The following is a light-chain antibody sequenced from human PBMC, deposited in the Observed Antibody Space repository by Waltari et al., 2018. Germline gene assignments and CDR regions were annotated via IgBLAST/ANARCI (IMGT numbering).Light chain of an antibody. CDR2: KVS. CDR3: MQGTHWPWT. J-gene: IGKJ1*01. CDR1: QTLIYTDGNTY. V-gene: IGKV2-30*01. Sequence: DVVMTQSPPSLPVTLGQPASMSCRFSQTLIYTDGNTYLSWFLQRPGHSPRRVIYKVSDRDPGVPDRFRGSGSGTDFTLRIKKVEAEDVGVYYCMQGTHWPWTFGQGTKMEIE.